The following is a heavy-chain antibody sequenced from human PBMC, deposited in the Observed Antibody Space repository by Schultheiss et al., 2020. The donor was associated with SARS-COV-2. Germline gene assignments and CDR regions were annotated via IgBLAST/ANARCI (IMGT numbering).Heavy chain of an antibody. Sequence: SQTLSLTCTVSGGSISSSSYYWGWIRQPAGKGLEWIGRIYTSGSTNYNPSLKSRVTISVDTSKNQFSLKLSSVTAADTAVYYCARGRSIAARGFDYWGQGTLVTVSS. CDR2: IYTSGST. V-gene: IGHV4-61*02. CDR3: ARGRSIAARGFDY. D-gene: IGHD6-6*01. J-gene: IGHJ4*02. CDR1: GGSISSSSYY.